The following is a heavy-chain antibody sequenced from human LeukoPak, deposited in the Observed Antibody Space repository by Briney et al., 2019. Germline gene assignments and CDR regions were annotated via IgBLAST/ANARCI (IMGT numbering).Heavy chain of an antibody. Sequence: PSETLSLTCTVSGGSISSSSYYWGWIRQPPGTGLEWIGSIYYSGSTYYNPSLKSRVTISVDRSKNQFSLKLSSVTAADTAVYYCASAFWARGAFDIWGQGTMVTVSS. CDR3: ASAFWARGAFDI. CDR1: GGSISSSSYY. V-gene: IGHV4-39*07. J-gene: IGHJ3*02. CDR2: IYYSGST. D-gene: IGHD3-16*01.